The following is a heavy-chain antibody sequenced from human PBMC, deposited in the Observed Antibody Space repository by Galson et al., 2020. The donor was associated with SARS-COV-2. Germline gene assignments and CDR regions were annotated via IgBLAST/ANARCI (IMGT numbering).Heavy chain of an antibody. CDR3: ATGTGLGYHGMDV. Sequence: AGGSLRLSCAASGFSFSNYYLIWVRQAPGKGLEWVSYISSTGKNIHYADSVKGRFTIARDNAKNSLYLQMNSLRVEDTALYYCATGTGLGYHGMDVWGQGTTVTVSS. D-gene: IGHD1-26*01. J-gene: IGHJ6*02. CDR2: ISSTGKNI. V-gene: IGHV3-11*01. CDR1: GFSFSNYY.